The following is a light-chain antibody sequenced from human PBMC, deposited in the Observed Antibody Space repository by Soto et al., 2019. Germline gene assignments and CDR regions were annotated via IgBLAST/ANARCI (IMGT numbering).Light chain of an antibody. Sequence: DIQMTQSPSSLSASVGDRVTIPCRASQGISNYLAWYQQKPGKVPKVLIYAASTLQSGVPSRFSGSGSETDFTLTISSLQPEDVATYYCQKYNSAPQTFGQGTKV. J-gene: IGKJ1*01. CDR2: AAS. CDR1: QGISNY. CDR3: QKYNSAPQT. V-gene: IGKV1-27*01.